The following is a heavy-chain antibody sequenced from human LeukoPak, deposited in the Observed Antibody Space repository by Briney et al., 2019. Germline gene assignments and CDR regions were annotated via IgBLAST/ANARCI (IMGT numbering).Heavy chain of an antibody. CDR2: IYYSGSA. V-gene: IGHV4-59*12. CDR3: AGQNGYSSGWLPFDI. D-gene: IGHD6-19*01. Sequence: SETLSLTCTVSGDSISSYSWNWIRQPPGKGLEWIGSIYYSGSADYIPSLRSRVTISVDTSKNQFSLKLSSVTAADTAVYYCAGQNGYSSGWLPFDIWGQGTMVTVSS. CDR1: GDSISSYS. J-gene: IGHJ3*02.